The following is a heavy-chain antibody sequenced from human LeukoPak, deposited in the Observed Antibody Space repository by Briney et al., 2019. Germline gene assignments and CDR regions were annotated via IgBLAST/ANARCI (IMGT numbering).Heavy chain of an antibody. V-gene: IGHV4-31*03. CDR1: GGSISSGGYY. D-gene: IGHD3-22*01. CDR2: IYYSGST. J-gene: IGHJ4*02. Sequence: SQTLSLTCTVSGGSISSGGYYWSWIRQHPGKGLEWLGYIYYSGSTYYNPSLKSRVTISVDTSKNQFSLKLSSVTAADTAVYYCARDSSGYYGPYFDYWGQGTLVTVSS. CDR3: ARDSSGYYGPYFDY.